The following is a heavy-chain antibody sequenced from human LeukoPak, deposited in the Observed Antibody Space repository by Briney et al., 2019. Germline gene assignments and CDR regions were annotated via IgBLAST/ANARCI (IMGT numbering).Heavy chain of an antibody. V-gene: IGHV3-30*02. CDR2: IRYDGRNK. CDR1: GFTFSSYG. D-gene: IGHD1-14*01. Sequence: GGSLRLSRAASGFTFSSYGMHWVRQAPGKGLEWVAFIRYDGRNKYYADSVKGRFTISRDNSKNSLYLQMNSLRAEDTAVYYCASHRDRRYYFDYWGQGTLVTVSS. J-gene: IGHJ4*02. CDR3: ASHRDRRYYFDY.